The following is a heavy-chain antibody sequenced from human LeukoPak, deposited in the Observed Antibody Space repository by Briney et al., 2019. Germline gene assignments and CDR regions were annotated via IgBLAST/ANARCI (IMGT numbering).Heavy chain of an antibody. V-gene: IGHV3-23*01. CDR2: ISGSGTTT. CDR3: AKEGNYYGTDY. J-gene: IGHJ4*02. CDR1: GFTFSNYA. D-gene: IGHD1-26*01. Sequence: GGSLGLSCAASGFTFSNYAMSWVRQAPGKGLEWVSAISGSGTTTYYADSVKGRFTISRDSSKNTLYLQMNSLRAEDTAVYYCAKEGNYYGTDYWGQGTLVTVSS.